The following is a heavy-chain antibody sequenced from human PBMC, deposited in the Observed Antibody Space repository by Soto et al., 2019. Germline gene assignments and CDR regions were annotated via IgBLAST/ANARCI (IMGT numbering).Heavy chain of an antibody. CDR1: GGSFSSYY. Sequence: QVQLRQWGAGLLKPSETLSLTCAAYGGSFSSYYWSWIRQPPGKGLEWIGQINHYGNTDYNPSLKFRVTIAVATYKNHFPLRLSSVTAADAAMYYCAKDCSSTSCYYTCDPGGQGTLVTVSS. CDR3: AKDCSSTSCYYTCDP. J-gene: IGHJ5*02. D-gene: IGHD2-2*01. V-gene: IGHV4-34*01. CDR2: INHYGNT.